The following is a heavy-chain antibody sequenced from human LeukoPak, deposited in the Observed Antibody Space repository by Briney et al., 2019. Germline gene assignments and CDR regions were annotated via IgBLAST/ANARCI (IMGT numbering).Heavy chain of an antibody. V-gene: IGHV5-51*01. Sequence: GESLKISLKGSGYRFTSYWIGWVRPVPGKGLGWMGIIYPGDSDTRYSPSFQGQVTISADKSISTAYLQWISLKASDTAMYYCARLNSDRLLWGTFDIWGQGTMVTVSS. J-gene: IGHJ3*02. CDR2: IYPGDSDT. CDR3: ARLNSDRLLWGTFDI. D-gene: IGHD2-21*02. CDR1: GYRFTSYW.